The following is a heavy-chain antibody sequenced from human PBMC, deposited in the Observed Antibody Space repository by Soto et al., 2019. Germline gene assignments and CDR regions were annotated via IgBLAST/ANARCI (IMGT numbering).Heavy chain of an antibody. J-gene: IGHJ4*02. CDR3: RHNGTTSQGDS. V-gene: IGHV2-5*02. D-gene: IGHD2-2*01. Sequence: QITLKESGPTLVKPTQTLTLTCTFSGFSLSTCGDAVAWIRQPPGKALEWLALIYWDDDMLYSPSLRNRFTVAKDTTKNQLIETMTNVDTVDIAAYCWRHNGTTSQGDSWGQGIVVTVA. CDR2: IYWDDDM. CDR1: GFSLSTCGDA.